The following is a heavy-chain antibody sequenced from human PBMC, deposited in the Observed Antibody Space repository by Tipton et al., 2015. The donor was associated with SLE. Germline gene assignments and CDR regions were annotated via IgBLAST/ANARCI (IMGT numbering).Heavy chain of an antibody. V-gene: IGHV1-2*06. J-gene: IGHJ4*02. CDR3: ARGDGELDY. Sequence: QSGPEVKKPGASVKVSCKASGYTFTGYYMHWVRQAPGQGLEWMGRINPNSGGINYAQKLQGRVTMTTDTSTSTAYMELRSLRSDDTAVYYCARGDGELDYWGQGTLVTVSS. CDR2: INPNSGGI. D-gene: IGHD4-17*01. CDR1: GYTFTGYY.